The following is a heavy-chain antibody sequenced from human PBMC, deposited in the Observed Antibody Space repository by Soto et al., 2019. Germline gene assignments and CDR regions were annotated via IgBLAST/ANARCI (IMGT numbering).Heavy chain of an antibody. J-gene: IGHJ4*02. CDR2: IYYSGST. CDR3: ALRLGDPGRLYFDY. V-gene: IGHV4-31*03. CDR1: GGSISSGGYY. Sequence: SEMLSLTCTVSGGSISSGGYYCSWIRQHPGKGPEWIGYIYYSGSTYYNPSLKSRVSISVDTSKNQFSLKLSSVTAADTAVYYCALRLGDPGRLYFDYWGQGTLVTVSS. D-gene: IGHD3-16*01.